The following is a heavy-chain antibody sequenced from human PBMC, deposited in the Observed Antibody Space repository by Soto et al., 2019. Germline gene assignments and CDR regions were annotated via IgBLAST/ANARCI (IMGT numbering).Heavy chain of an antibody. D-gene: IGHD6-19*01. CDR3: AKDRGSGGIVAGTPDY. Sequence: EVQLLESGGGLVQPGGSLRPSCAASGFTVSSSAMIWVRQAPGKGLEWVATFSAGGSRYYADSVKGRFTISRNSSQNTLYLQMNGLRAEDTALYYCAKDRGSGGIVAGTPDYWGQGTLVTVSS. J-gene: IGHJ4*02. CDR2: FSAGGSR. CDR1: GFTVSSSA. V-gene: IGHV3-23*01.